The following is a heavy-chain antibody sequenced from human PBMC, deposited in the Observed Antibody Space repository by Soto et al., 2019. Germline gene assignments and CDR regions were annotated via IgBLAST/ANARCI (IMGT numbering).Heavy chain of an antibody. Sequence: PGGSLRLSCAASGFTFSSYWMSWVRQAPGKGLEWVANIKQDGSEKYYVDSVKGRFTISRDNAKNSLYLQMNSLRAEDTAVYYCARETYGDPSLFDYWGQGTLVTVSS. CDR3: ARETYGDPSLFDY. J-gene: IGHJ4*02. CDR1: GFTFSSYW. V-gene: IGHV3-7*01. CDR2: IKQDGSEK. D-gene: IGHD4-17*01.